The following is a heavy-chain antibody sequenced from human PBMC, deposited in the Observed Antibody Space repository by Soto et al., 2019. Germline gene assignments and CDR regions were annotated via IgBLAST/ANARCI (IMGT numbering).Heavy chain of an antibody. J-gene: IGHJ6*03. Sequence: GGSLRLSCAASGFTFSSNGMTWVRQAPGKGLEWVSVRGSGGGIYYGDSVKGRFTISRDNSKNTLYLQMNSLRAEDTAVYYCAKCVGSGSYSSYCYYMDVWGKGTTVTVSS. CDR2: RGSGGGI. CDR3: AKCVGSGSYSSYCYYMDV. V-gene: IGHV3-23*01. CDR1: GFTFSSNG. D-gene: IGHD3-10*01.